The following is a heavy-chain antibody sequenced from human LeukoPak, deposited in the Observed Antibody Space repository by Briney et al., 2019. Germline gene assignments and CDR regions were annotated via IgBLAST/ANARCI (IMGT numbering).Heavy chain of an antibody. J-gene: IGHJ4*02. D-gene: IGHD6-6*01. Sequence: ASVKVSCKASGYTLTSYDINWVPQATGQGVEWMGWMNPNSGNTGYAQKFKGRVTMTRDTSISTAYMELSSLSSEDTAIYYCTREPSLQSSSSYNFWGQGTLVTVSS. V-gene: IGHV1-8*01. CDR3: TREPSLQSSSSYNF. CDR1: GYTLTSYD. CDR2: MNPNSGNT.